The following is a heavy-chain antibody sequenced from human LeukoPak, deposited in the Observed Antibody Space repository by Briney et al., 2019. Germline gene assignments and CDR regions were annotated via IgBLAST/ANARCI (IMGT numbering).Heavy chain of an antibody. Sequence: ASVKVSCKAAGYTFGNYGIKWVRQAPGQGLEWVGWISGYSGNTNYAQKLQGRVTMTADTSTSTAYMELRSLRSDDTAVYYCARDNALAVALDYWGQGTLVTVSS. J-gene: IGHJ4*02. CDR3: ARDNALAVALDY. CDR1: GYTFGNYG. D-gene: IGHD6-19*01. CDR2: ISGYSGNT. V-gene: IGHV1-18*01.